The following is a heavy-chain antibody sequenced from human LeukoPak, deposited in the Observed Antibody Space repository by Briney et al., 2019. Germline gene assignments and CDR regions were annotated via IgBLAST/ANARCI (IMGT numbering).Heavy chain of an antibody. CDR3: AKVSNGYYTAWYGGSFDS. CDR1: GFTFSSYG. D-gene: IGHD6-19*01. CDR2: ISGSGGST. V-gene: IGHV3-23*01. J-gene: IGHJ4*02. Sequence: PGGSLRLSCAASGFTFSSYGMTWVRQAPGQGLEWVSGISGSGGSTYYADSVKGRFTISRDNSKNTLYLQMNSLRAEDTAVYYCAKVSNGYYTAWYGGSFDSWGQGTLVTVSS.